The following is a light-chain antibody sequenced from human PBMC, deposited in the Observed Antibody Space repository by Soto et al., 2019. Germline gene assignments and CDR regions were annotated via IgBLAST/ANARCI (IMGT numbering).Light chain of an antibody. CDR2: EGN. Sequence: QSALTQPASVSGSPGQSITISCTGTSSDVGGYKYVSWYQQHPGKAPKLMIYEGNKRPSGVSNRFSGSKSGNTASLTISGLQAEDEAAYYCCSYAGSGAWVFGGGTKVTVL. CDR1: SSDVGGYKY. CDR3: CSYAGSGAWV. J-gene: IGLJ3*02. V-gene: IGLV2-23*01.